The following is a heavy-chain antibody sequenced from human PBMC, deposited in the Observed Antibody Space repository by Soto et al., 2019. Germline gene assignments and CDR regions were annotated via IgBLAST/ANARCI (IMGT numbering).Heavy chain of an antibody. V-gene: IGHV5-51*01. D-gene: IGHD3-22*01. CDR1: GYRLTSYW. J-gene: IGHJ5*02. Sequence: PGESLKISCITSGYRLTSYWIAWVRQMPGKGLEWMGIIFPSDSDTRYSPSFQGQVTISADRSTSTVFLQWASLKASDTAVYFCARKDKSGYFNWFDPWGQGTLVTVSS. CDR3: ARKDKSGYFNWFDP. CDR2: IFPSDSDT.